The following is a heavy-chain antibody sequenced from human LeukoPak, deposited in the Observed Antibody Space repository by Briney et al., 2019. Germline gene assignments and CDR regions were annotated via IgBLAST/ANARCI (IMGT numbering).Heavy chain of an antibody. D-gene: IGHD3-22*01. CDR1: GFTFTIFG. V-gene: IGHV3-48*01. CDR3: AKEGSMHYDSSGSDY. Sequence: GGSLRLSCAASGFTFTIFGLNWVRQAPGKGPEWVSYIDARSGITYYADSVQGRFTLSRDNARESVFLQMDSLRVDDTAVYYCAKEGSMHYDSSGSDYWGQGTLVTVSS. CDR2: IDARSGIT. J-gene: IGHJ4*02.